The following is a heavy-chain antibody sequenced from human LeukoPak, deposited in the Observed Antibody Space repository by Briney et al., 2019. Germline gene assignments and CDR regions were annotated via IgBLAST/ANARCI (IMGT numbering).Heavy chain of an antibody. CDR1: GFTFSSYG. CDR2: IRYDGSNK. J-gene: IGHJ4*02. V-gene: IGHV3-30*02. D-gene: IGHD5-24*01. CDR3: AKDLEEMATIGDYFDY. Sequence: GGALRLSCAASGFTFSSYGMHWVRQAPGKGLEGVAFIRYDGSNKYYADSVKGRFTISRDNSKNTLYLQMNSLRAEDTAVYYCAKDLEEMATIGDYFDYWGQGTLVTVSS.